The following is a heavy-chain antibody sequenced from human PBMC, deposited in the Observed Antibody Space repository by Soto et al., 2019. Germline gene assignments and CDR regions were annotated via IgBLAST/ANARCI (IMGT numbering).Heavy chain of an antibody. CDR2: INSDGSST. Sequence: EVQLVESGGGLVQPGGSLRLSCAASGFTFSSYWMHWVRQAPGKGLVWVSRINSDGSSTSYADSVKGRFTISRDNAKNTLYLQKNSLRAEDTAVYYCARDPRPYSGYDPLDYWGQGTLVTVSS. CDR3: ARDPRPYSGYDPLDY. J-gene: IGHJ4*02. V-gene: IGHV3-74*01. CDR1: GFTFSSYW. D-gene: IGHD5-12*01.